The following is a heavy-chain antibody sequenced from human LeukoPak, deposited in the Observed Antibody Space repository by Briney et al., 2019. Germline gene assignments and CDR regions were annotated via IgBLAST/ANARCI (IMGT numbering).Heavy chain of an antibody. CDR2: ISSSGSTI. Sequence: GGSLRLSCAASGFTFSDYYMSWIRQAPGKGLEWVSYISSSGSTIYYADSVKGRSTISRDNAKNSLYLQMNSLRAEDTAVYYCASISSSWYSDYWGQGTLVTVSS. D-gene: IGHD6-13*01. J-gene: IGHJ4*02. V-gene: IGHV3-11*01. CDR3: ASISSSWYSDY. CDR1: GFTFSDYY.